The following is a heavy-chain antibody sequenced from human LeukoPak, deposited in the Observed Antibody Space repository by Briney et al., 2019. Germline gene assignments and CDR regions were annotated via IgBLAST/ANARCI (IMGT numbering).Heavy chain of an antibody. Sequence: GGSLRLSCAASGFTFSSYSTNWVRQAPGKGLVWVSRISPDGTGTNYADSVKGRFTISRDNAKNTLYLQMNSLRVEDTAVYYCATVGMGATIGYWGQGTLVTVSS. CDR2: ISPDGTGT. D-gene: IGHD1-26*01. J-gene: IGHJ4*02. CDR3: ATVGMGATIGY. V-gene: IGHV3-74*01. CDR1: GFTFSSYS.